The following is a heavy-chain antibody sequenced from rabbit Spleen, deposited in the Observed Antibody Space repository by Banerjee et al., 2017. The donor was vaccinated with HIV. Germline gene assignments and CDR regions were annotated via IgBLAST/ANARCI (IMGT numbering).Heavy chain of an antibody. CDR2: IYAGDDNT. Sequence: QSLEESGGDLVKPGASLTLTCTASRFFFSSYYYMCWVRQAPGKGLEWIACIYAGDDNTYYASWAKGRFTISKTSSTTVTLQMTSLTAADTATYFCASGVGAGVYDNLGGQGTLVTVS. CDR3: ASGVGAGVYDNL. V-gene: IGHV1S40*01. D-gene: IGHD4-2*01. J-gene: IGHJ4*01. CDR1: RFFFSSYYY.